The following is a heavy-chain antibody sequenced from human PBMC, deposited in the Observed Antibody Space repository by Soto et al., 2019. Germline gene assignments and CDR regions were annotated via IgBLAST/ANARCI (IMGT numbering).Heavy chain of an antibody. V-gene: IGHV2-5*01. Sequence: SGPALVNPXQTLTLTCTSSGFSLSTSGVGVGWIRQPPGKALEWLALIYWNDDKRYSPSLKSRLTITKDTSKNQVVLTMTNMDPVDTATYYCPHTGEEDYDYVWGSYIYWGQGTLVTVSS. D-gene: IGHD3-16*01. CDR3: PHTGEEDYDYVWGSYIY. CDR2: IYWNDDK. CDR1: GFSLSTSGVG. J-gene: IGHJ4*02.